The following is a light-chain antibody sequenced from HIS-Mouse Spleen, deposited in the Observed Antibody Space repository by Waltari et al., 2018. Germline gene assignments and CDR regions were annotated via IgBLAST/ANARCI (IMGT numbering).Light chain of an antibody. Sequence: QSALTQPASVSGSPGQSITISCTGTSSDVGGYNYVSWYQQNPGQAPKLMIYEVSNRPSAVSNRFSGSKSGNTASLTISGLQAEDEADYYCSSYTSSSIWVFGGGTKLTVL. CDR2: EVS. J-gene: IGLJ3*02. CDR3: SSYTSSSIWV. CDR1: SSDVGGYNY. V-gene: IGLV2-14*01.